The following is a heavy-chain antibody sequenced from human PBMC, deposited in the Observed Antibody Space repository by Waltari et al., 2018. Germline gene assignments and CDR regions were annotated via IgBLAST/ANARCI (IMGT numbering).Heavy chain of an antibody. Sequence: QVQLVESGGGVVQPGRSLRLSCAASGFTFSSYGMHWVRQAPGKGLEWVAVISYDGSNKYYADSVKGRFTISRDNSKNTLYLQMNSLRAEDTAVYYCAKGGELERRPLYGMDVWGQGTTVTVSS. CDR1: GFTFSSYG. CDR3: AKGGELERRPLYGMDV. V-gene: IGHV3-30*18. D-gene: IGHD1-1*01. CDR2: ISYDGSNK. J-gene: IGHJ6*02.